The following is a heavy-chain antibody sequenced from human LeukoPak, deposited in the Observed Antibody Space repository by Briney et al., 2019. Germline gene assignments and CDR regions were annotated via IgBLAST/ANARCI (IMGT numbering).Heavy chain of an antibody. CDR2: IYHSGST. D-gene: IGHD3-10*01. CDR3: ARGSGSKTRSGSRLPRKYYFDY. V-gene: IGHV4-38-2*02. CDR1: GYSISSGYY. Sequence: SETLSLTCTVSGYSISSGYYWAWIRQPPGKGLEFIGNIYHSGSTYYNPSLKSRVTISVDTSRNQFSLKLSSVTAADTAVYYCARGSGSKTRSGSRLPRKYYFDYWGQGTLVTVSS. J-gene: IGHJ4*02.